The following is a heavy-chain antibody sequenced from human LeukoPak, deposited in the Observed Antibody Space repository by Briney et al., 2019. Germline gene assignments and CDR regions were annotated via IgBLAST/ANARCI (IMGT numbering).Heavy chain of an antibody. CDR1: GFTFSGHS. J-gene: IGHJ4*02. Sequence: GGSLRLPCAASGFTFSGHSMTWVRQAPGKGLEWVANINLDGSERFYVDFVKGRFTISRDNADNSMYLQMNSLRAEDTAVYYCGRVIAGAIDYWGQGTLVTVSS. D-gene: IGHD6-13*01. CDR2: INLDGSER. CDR3: GRVIAGAIDY. V-gene: IGHV3-7*01.